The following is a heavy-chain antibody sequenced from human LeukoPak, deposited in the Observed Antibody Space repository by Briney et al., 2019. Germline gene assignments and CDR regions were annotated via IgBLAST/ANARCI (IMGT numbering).Heavy chain of an antibody. V-gene: IGHV1-2*02. J-gene: IGHJ3*02. CDR2: INPKSGDT. CDR1: AYSFTPYA. Sequence: ASVKVSCKTSAYSFTPYAMHWVRQAPGQRLEWMGWINPKSGDTKYAQKFQGRVTMTRDTSISTAYMELTSLRSDDTAVYYCASHLLSLQQLVLGDASDIWGPGTMVTVSS. CDR3: ASHLLSLQQLVLGDASDI. D-gene: IGHD1-1*01.